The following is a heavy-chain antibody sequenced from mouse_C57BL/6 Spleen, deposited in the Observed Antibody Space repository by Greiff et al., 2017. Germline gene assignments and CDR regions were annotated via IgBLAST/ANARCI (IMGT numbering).Heavy chain of an antibody. CDR1: GYTFTSYT. J-gene: IGHJ2*01. CDR3: ARDGYYGY. CDR2: INPSSGYT. D-gene: IGHD1-1*01. Sequence: VQGVESGAELARPGASVKMSCKASGYTFTSYTMHWVKQRPGQGLEWIGYINPSSGYTKYNQKFKDKATLTADTSSSTAYMQLSSLTSEDSAVYYCARDGYYGYWGQGTTLTVSS. V-gene: IGHV1-4*01.